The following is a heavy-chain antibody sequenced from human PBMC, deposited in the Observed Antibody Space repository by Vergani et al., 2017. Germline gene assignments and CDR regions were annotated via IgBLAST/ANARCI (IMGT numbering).Heavy chain of an antibody. Sequence: QVQLVQSGAAVKKPGASVKVSCKASGYTFTSYGISWVRQAPGQGLEWMGWISAYNGNTNYAQKLQGRVTMTTDTSTSTAYMELSSLRSEDTAVYYCAREQEDPFSSGLYYFDYWGQGTLVTVSS. V-gene: IGHV1-18*01. J-gene: IGHJ4*02. D-gene: IGHD6-19*01. CDR2: ISAYNGNT. CDR1: GYTFTSYG. CDR3: AREQEDPFSSGLYYFDY.